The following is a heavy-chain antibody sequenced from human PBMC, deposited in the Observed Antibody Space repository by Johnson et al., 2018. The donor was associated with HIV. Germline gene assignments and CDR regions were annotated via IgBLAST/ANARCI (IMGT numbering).Heavy chain of an antibody. CDR3: ASGGLTMIVVVITTGAFDL. Sequence: QMQLVESGGGLVQPGGSLRLSCAASGFTFSDYHMSWIRQAPGKGLEWVAFIRNDGSNKYYADSVKGRFTISRDNSKNTLYLQMNSLRAEDTAVYYCASGGLTMIVVVITTGAFDLWGQGTMVTVSS. D-gene: IGHD3-22*01. CDR2: IRNDGSNK. CDR1: GFTFSDYH. V-gene: IGHV3-30*02. J-gene: IGHJ3*01.